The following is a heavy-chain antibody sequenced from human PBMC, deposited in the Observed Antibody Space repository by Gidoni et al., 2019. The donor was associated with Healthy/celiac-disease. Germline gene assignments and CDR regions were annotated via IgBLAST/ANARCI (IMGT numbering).Heavy chain of an antibody. V-gene: IGHV3-30*04. Sequence: QVQLVESGGGVVQPGRSLRLSCAASGFTFRSYAMHWVRQAPGKGLEWVAVISYDGSNKYYADSVKGRFTISRDNSKNTLYLQMNSLRAEDTGVYYCARGGDSSGWYGGNNWFDPWGQGTLVTVSS. D-gene: IGHD6-19*01. CDR3: ARGGDSSGWYGGNNWFDP. CDR2: ISYDGSNK. J-gene: IGHJ5*02. CDR1: GFTFRSYA.